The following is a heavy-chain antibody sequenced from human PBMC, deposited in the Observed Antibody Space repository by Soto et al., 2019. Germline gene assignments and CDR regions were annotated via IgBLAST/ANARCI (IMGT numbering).Heavy chain of an antibody. CDR2: INHSGST. Sequence: PSETLSLTCAVYGGSFSGYYWSWIRQPPGKGLEWIGEINHSGSTNYNPSLKSRVTISVDTSKNQFSLKLSSVTAADTAVYYCARGSSGAEGTTGTTWAQRGGYFDYWGQGTLVTVSS. CDR1: GGSFSGYY. V-gene: IGHV4-34*01. J-gene: IGHJ4*02. D-gene: IGHD1-1*01. CDR3: ARGSSGAEGTTGTTWAQRGGYFDY.